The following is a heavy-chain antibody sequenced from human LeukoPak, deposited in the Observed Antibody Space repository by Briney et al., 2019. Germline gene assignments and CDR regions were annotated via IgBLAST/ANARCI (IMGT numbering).Heavy chain of an antibody. D-gene: IGHD5-18*01. CDR3: ARSSNSYGSYYYYGMDV. CDR2: INAGNGNT. J-gene: IGHJ6*02. Sequence: GASVKVSCKASGYTFTSYAMHWVRQAPGQRLEWMGWINAGNGNTKYSQKFQGRVTITRDTSASTAYMELSSLRSEDTAVYYCARSSNSYGSYYYYGMDVWGQGTTVTVSS. V-gene: IGHV1-3*01. CDR1: GYTFTSYA.